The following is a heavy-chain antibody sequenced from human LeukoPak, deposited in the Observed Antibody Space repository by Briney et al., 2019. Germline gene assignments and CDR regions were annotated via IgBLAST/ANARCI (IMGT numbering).Heavy chain of an antibody. J-gene: IGHJ6*03. Sequence: GGSLRLSCAASGFVFRTYWMSWVRQAPGKGLEWVSSISSSSSYIYYADSVKGRFTISRDNAKNSLYLQMNSLRAEDTAVYYCARDHLELRSYYYYYMDVWGKGTTVTVSS. CDR2: ISSSSSYI. CDR3: ARDHLELRSYYYYYMDV. CDR1: GFVFRTYW. D-gene: IGHD1-7*01. V-gene: IGHV3-21*01.